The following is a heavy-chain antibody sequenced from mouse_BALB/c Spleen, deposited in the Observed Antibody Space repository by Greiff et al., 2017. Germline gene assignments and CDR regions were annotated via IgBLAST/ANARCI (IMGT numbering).Heavy chain of an antibody. J-gene: IGHJ2*01. D-gene: IGHD1-1*02. CDR3: AGYGYFDY. Sequence: DVKLQESGPGLVKPSQSLSLTCSVTGYSITSGYYWNWIRQFPGNKLEWMGYISYDGSNNYNPSLKNRISITRDTSKNQFFLKLNSVTTEDTATYYCAGYGYFDYWGQGTTLTVSS. CDR2: ISYDGSN. CDR1: GYSITSGYY. V-gene: IGHV3-6*02.